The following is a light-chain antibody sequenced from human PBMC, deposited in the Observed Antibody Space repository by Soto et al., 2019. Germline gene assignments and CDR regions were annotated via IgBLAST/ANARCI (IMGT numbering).Light chain of an antibody. CDR1: QSVSSSY. Sequence: EIVLTQSPGTLSLSPGERATLSCRASQSVSSSYLAWYQQKPGQAPRLLIYGASSRATGIPDRFSGSGSGTDFTLTISSLQPDDAATYYCQQYNTYWTFGQGTKVEIK. CDR2: GAS. CDR3: QQYNTYWT. J-gene: IGKJ1*01. V-gene: IGKV3-20*01.